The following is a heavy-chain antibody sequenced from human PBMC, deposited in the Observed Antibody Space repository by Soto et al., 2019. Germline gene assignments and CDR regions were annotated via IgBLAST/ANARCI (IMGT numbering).Heavy chain of an antibody. D-gene: IGHD1-1*01. CDR3: ARGRYGDY. V-gene: IGHV1-18*01. CDR2: ISAHNDNT. CDR1: GYTFTSYG. Sequence: QVNLVQSGAEVRKPGASVKVSCKGSGYTFTSYGIAWVRQAPGQGLERMGWISAHNDNTNYAQKVQGSVTVTRDTSTSTAYMELRNLRSDGTAVYYCARGRYGDYWGQGALVTVSS. J-gene: IGHJ4*02.